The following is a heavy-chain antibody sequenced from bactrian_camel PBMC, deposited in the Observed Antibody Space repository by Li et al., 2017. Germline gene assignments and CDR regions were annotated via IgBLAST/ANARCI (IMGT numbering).Heavy chain of an antibody. V-gene: IGHV3S1*01. CDR1: TWSFSRYW. CDR3: VRDYGNYDWTLGS. D-gene: IGHD4*01. Sequence: HVQLVESGGGLVQPGGSLRLSCSVTTWSFSRYWMYWVRQAPGKGLEWVSYIEIDGRTTSYADSVWGRFTISRDNAKTTVCLQMNSLKPEDTALYYCVRDYGNYDWTLGSWGQGTQVTVS. CDR2: IEIDGRTT. J-gene: IGHJ4*01.